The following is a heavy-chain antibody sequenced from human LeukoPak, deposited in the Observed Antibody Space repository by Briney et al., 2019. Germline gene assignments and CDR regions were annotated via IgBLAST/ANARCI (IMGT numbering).Heavy chain of an antibody. J-gene: IGHJ4*02. V-gene: IGHV3-53*01. CDR3: ARLKIAGIAVAGAFDY. CDR2: IYSGGST. D-gene: IGHD6-19*01. CDR1: GFTVSSNY. Sequence: GGSLRLSCAASGFTVSSNYMSWVRQAPGKGLEWVSVIYSGGSTYYADSVKGRFTISRDNSKNTLYLQMNSLRAEDTAVYYCARLKIAGIAVAGAFDYWGQGTLVTVSS.